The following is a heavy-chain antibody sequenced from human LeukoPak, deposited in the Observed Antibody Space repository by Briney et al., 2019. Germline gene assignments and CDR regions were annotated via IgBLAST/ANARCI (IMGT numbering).Heavy chain of an antibody. V-gene: IGHV3-21*01. CDR3: ARYSSSWTIFDY. J-gene: IGHJ4*02. CDR2: ISSSSSCI. CDR1: GFTFSSYS. D-gene: IGHD6-13*01. Sequence: GGSLRLSCAASGFTFSSYSMNWVRQAPGKGLEWVSSISSSSSCIYYADSVKGRFTISRDNAKNSLYLQMNSLRAEDTAVYYCARYSSSWTIFDYWGQGTLVTVSS.